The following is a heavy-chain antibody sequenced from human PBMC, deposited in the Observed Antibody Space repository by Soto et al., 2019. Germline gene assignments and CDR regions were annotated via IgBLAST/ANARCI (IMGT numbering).Heavy chain of an antibody. J-gene: IGHJ4*02. CDR2: IYKSGST. CDR1: CGSISSYY. D-gene: IGHD1-26*01. V-gene: IGHV4-59*01. Sequence: SETLSLTCTVSCGSISSYYWNWIRQPPGKGLEWIGYIYKSGSTNYNPSLKSRVTISVDTSKNQFSLKLSSVTAADTAVYYCARDKSRGYSGSGYWGQGTLVTVSS. CDR3: ARDKSRGYSGSGY.